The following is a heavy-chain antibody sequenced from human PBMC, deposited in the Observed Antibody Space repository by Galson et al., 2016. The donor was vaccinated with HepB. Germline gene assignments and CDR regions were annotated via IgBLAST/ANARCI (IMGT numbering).Heavy chain of an antibody. D-gene: IGHD6-19*01. CDR2: IYYNGRT. J-gene: IGHJ4*02. CDR3: ARLRDGDSSGWADYFDH. Sequence: TLSLTCTVSGDSTSYGGDYYWSWIRQHPDKGLEWIGYIYYNGRTDYNPSLKSRGTMSLDTSKNQFSLKLTSVTAADTAVYYCARLRDGDSSGWADYFDHWGQGTLVTVSS. CDR1: GDSTSYGGDYY. V-gene: IGHV4-31*03.